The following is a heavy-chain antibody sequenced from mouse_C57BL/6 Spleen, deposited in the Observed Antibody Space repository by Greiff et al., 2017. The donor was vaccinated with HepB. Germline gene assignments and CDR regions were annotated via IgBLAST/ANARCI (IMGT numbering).Heavy chain of an antibody. V-gene: IGHV3-6*01. J-gene: IGHJ1*03. Sequence: DVQLQESGPGLVKPSQSLSLPCSVTGYSITSGYYWNWIRQFPGNKLEWMGYISYDGSNNYNPSLKNRISITRDTSKNQFFLKLNSVTTEDTATYYCARPTTVVAHWYFDVWGTGTTVTVSS. CDR1: GYSITSGYY. CDR2: ISYDGSN. D-gene: IGHD1-1*01. CDR3: ARPTTVVAHWYFDV.